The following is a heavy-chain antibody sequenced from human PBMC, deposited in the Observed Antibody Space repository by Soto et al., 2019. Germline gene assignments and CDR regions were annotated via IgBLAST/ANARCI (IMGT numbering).Heavy chain of an antibody. D-gene: IGHD2-21*02. CDR2: INHSGST. J-gene: IGHJ2*01. CDR1: GGSFSGYY. V-gene: IGHV4-34*01. CDR3: ARMTASYWYFGL. Sequence: QVQLQQWGAGLLKPSETLSLTCAVYGGSFSGYYWSWIRQPPGEGLEWIGGINHSGSTYYSPSLKSRVIVSVDTSNNQFSLKLSSVTAADTAVYYCARMTASYWYFGLWGRGTLVTVSS.